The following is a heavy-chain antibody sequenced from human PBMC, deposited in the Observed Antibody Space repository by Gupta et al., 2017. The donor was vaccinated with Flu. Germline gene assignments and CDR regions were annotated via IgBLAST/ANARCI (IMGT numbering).Heavy chain of an antibody. Sequence: ASGFAFSDYTMNWVRQAPGKGLEWVSSISRGSSFIYYTDSVKGRFTISRDNAENSLYLQMDSLRAEDTAVYDCARELQNEQLVFDYWGQGTLVTVSS. CDR1: GFAFSDYT. CDR2: ISRGSSFI. J-gene: IGHJ4*02. D-gene: IGHD6-6*01. V-gene: IGHV3-21*01. CDR3: ARELQNEQLVFDY.